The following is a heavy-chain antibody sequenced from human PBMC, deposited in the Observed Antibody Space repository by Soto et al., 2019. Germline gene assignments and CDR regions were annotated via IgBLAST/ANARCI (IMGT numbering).Heavy chain of an antibody. CDR3: ARGGQSYYDFWSGYYTPEYFDY. CDR1: GDSFSSNSAA. CDR2: TYYRSNWYN. Sequence: SQTLSLTCSLSGDSFSSNSAACNWIRHSPSRGLEWLVRTYYRSNWYNDYAVSVKSRITINPETSKNQFSLQLNSVTPEDTDVYYCARGGQSYYDFWSGYYTPEYFDYWGQGTLVTVSS. J-gene: IGHJ4*02. D-gene: IGHD3-3*01. V-gene: IGHV6-1*01.